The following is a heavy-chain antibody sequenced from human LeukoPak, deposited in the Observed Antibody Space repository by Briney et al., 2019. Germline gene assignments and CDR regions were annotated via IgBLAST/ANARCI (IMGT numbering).Heavy chain of an antibody. Sequence: ASVKVSCKPSGYSFTDYYMHWVRQAPGQGLEWMGWLSADKSQVNYAQKFQDRVILTTDTSTNTAHMELRNLKFDDTAVYFCARVEVHPRRYFYYMDVWGKGTTVTISS. J-gene: IGHJ6*03. V-gene: IGHV1-18*01. CDR3: ARVEVHPRRYFYYMDV. CDR2: LSADKSQV. D-gene: IGHD3-10*01. CDR1: GYSFTDYY.